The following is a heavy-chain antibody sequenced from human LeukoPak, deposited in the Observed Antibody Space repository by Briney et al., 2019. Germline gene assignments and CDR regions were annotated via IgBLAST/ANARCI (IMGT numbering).Heavy chain of an antibody. Sequence: GGSLRLSCAASGFTFSSYSMNWVRQAPGRGLEWVSSISTRSSHIYYADSVKGRFTISRDNAKNSLYLHMNSLRAEDMAVYYCARDWDYSFDYWGQGTLVTVSS. V-gene: IGHV3-21*01. CDR2: ISTRSSHI. CDR1: GFTFSSYS. CDR3: ARDWDYSFDY. J-gene: IGHJ4*02. D-gene: IGHD4-11*01.